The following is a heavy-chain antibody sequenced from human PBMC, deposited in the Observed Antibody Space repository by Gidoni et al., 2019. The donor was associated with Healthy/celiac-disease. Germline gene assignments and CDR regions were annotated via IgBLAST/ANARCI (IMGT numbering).Heavy chain of an antibody. CDR3: ARRRVTVGATNFFYYYGMDV. J-gene: IGHJ6*02. Sequence: EVQLVESGGGLVKPGGSLRLSCAASGFTLSSNSMTWVRQAPGKGLEWVSSISSSSSYIYYADSVKGRFTISRDNAKNSLYLQMNSLRAEDTAVYYCARRRVTVGATNFFYYYGMDVWGQGTTVTVSS. CDR2: ISSSSSYI. D-gene: IGHD1-26*01. V-gene: IGHV3-21*01. CDR1: GFTLSSNS.